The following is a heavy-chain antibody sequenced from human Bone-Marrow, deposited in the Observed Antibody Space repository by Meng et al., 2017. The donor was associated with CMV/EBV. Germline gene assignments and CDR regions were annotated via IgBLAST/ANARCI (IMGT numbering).Heavy chain of an antibody. J-gene: IGHJ6*02. Sequence: SETLSLTCTVSGGSISSDNHYWGWIRQPPGKGLEWIGIVYYSGNTYYNLSLKSRLKISVDTSKNQFSLKLSSVTAADTAVYYCARQRGRGGFLKPVRGMDVWGQGTTVTVSS. V-gene: IGHV4-39*01. CDR3: ARQRGRGGFLKPVRGMDV. CDR1: GGSISSDNHY. D-gene: IGHD3-3*01. CDR2: VYYSGNT.